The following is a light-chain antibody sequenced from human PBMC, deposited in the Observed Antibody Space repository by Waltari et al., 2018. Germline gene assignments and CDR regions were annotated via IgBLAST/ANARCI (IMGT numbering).Light chain of an antibody. CDR1: SSDSGGYNY. Sequence: SALTQPDSVSGSPGQSITISCSGISSDSGGYNYVSWYQQHPGEAPKGIIYDVTNRPSGVSNRFSGSKSGSSASLIISGLQPEDEAVYYCSSFTSSTTGIFGGGTKLTVL. CDR3: SSFTSSTTGI. CDR2: DVT. J-gene: IGLJ2*01. V-gene: IGLV2-14*03.